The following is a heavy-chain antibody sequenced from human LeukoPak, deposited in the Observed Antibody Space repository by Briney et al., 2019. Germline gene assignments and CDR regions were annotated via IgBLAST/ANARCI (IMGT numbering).Heavy chain of an antibody. V-gene: IGHV1-46*01. J-gene: IGHJ4*02. D-gene: IGHD6-19*01. CDR3: ARGGWYYFDY. CDR1: GDTFTGYY. Sequence: ASVKVSCKASGDTFTGYYMHWVRQAPGQGLEWMGIINSSGGTTSYAQKFQGRVTMTRDTSTSTVYMELSSLRSEDTAVYYCARGGWYYFDYWGQGTLVTVSS. CDR2: INSSGGTT.